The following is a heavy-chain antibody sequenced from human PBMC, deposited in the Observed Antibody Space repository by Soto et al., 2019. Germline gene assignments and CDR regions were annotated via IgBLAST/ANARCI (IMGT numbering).Heavy chain of an antibody. D-gene: IGHD6-13*01. Sequence: SQTLSLTCGISGDSVSSNNAAWDWIRQSPSRGLEWLGRTYYRSKWYNEYAVSVKSRITINPDTSKNHFSLHLNSFTPEDTALYYCAREVTGSWDTWGRGTLVTVSS. CDR2: TYYRSKWYN. CDR3: AREVTGSWDT. J-gene: IGHJ4*02. V-gene: IGHV6-1*01. CDR1: GDSVSSNNAA.